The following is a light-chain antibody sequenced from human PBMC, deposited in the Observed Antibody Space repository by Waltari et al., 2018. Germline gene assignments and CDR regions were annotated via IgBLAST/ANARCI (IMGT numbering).Light chain of an antibody. Sequence: VLLTQSPASLSVSPGDTVILSCRASQSVRTNLVWYQQKAGQATRPLSYGASTRASGVPTRFSGSGSETDFTLIISSLQSEDAAVYFCQQYYVWPPITFGGGTKLEI. CDR3: QQYYVWPPIT. CDR2: GAS. J-gene: IGKJ4*01. CDR1: QSVRTN. V-gene: IGKV3-15*01.